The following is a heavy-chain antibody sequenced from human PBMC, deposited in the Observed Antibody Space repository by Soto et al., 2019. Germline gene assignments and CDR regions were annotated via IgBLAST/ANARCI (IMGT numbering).Heavy chain of an antibody. D-gene: IGHD2-15*01. CDR3: ASDIVVVVAATPSFNY. J-gene: IGHJ4*02. V-gene: IGHV1-69*02. CDR1: GGTFSSYT. CDR2: IIPILGIA. Sequence: QVQLVQSGAAVKKPGSSVKVSCKASGGTFSSYTISWVRQAPGQGLEWMGGIIPILGIANYAQKFQGRVTITEDKSTSTAYMELSSLRSEDTAVYYCASDIVVVVAATPSFNYWGQGTLVTVSS.